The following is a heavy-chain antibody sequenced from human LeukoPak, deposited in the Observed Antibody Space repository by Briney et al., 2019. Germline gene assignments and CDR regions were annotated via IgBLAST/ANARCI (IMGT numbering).Heavy chain of an antibody. V-gene: IGHV4-59*13. CDR1: GGSISSYY. CDR2: IYHSGST. J-gene: IGHJ4*02. D-gene: IGHD3-10*01. CDR3: AREANYYGSGSYFEGTFDY. Sequence: SETLSLTCTVSGGSISSYYWSWIRQPPGKGLEWIGYIYHSGSTNYNPSLKGRVTISVDTSKNEFSLKLTSVTAADTAVYYCAREANYYGSGSYFEGTFDYWGQGSLVTVSS.